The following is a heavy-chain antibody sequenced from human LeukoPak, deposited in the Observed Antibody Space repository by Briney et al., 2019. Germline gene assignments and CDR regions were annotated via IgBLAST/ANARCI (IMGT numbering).Heavy chain of an antibody. V-gene: IGHV3-20*04. CDR1: GFTFDDYG. CDR2: INWNGGST. D-gene: IGHD3-10*01. CDR3: ARLGRTMVRGPGGEPRNPHYYYYYMDV. Sequence: LPGGSLRLSCAASGFTFDDYGMSWVRQAPGKGLEWVSGINWNGGSTGYADSVKGRFTISRDNAKNSLYLQMNSLRAEDTALYYCARLGRTMVRGPGGEPRNPHYYYYYMDVWGKGTTVTVSS. J-gene: IGHJ6*03.